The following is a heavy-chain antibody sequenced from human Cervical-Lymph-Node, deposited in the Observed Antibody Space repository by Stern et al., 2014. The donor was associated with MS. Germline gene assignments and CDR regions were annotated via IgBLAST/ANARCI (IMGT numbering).Heavy chain of an antibody. V-gene: IGHV4-39*01. J-gene: IGHJ4*02. Sequence: QLQLQESGPGLVKPSETLSLPCTVSGCSITNNNYYWGLIRQPPGKGLEWIGCIYYSEDTYYTPSLKRRLTISENTSKNKFSVSLNSVTAADTAVYYCATSVVAGTDYWGQGTLVTVSS. D-gene: IGHD2-15*01. CDR2: IYYSEDT. CDR1: GCSITNNNYY. CDR3: ATSVVAGTDY.